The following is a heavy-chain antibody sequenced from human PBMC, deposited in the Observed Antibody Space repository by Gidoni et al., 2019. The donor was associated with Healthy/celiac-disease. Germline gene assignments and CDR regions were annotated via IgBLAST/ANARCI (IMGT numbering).Heavy chain of an antibody. CDR1: GFTFSSYS. CDR3: ARDPVSGPYCSSTSCYVRWFGP. V-gene: IGHV3-48*02. CDR2: IMSSSSTI. D-gene: IGHD2-2*01. Sequence: EVQLVESGGGLVQPGGSLRLSCAASGFTFSSYSMNWVSQAPGKGLEWVSYIMSSSSTIYYAYSVNGRFTFSRDNAKNSLYLQMNSLRDEDTAVYYCARDPVSGPYCSSTSCYVRWFGPWGQGTLVTVSS. J-gene: IGHJ5*02.